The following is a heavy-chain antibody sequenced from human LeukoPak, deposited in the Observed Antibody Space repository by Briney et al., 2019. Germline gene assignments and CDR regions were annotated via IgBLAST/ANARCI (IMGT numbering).Heavy chain of an antibody. CDR1: LFTFSNYA. CDR2: NSSNGGST. CDR3: VKSTRVTTAYYYYGMDV. J-gene: IGHJ6*02. V-gene: IGHV3-64D*06. Sequence: GVTLILSCSPSLFTFSNYAMHWGRQAPGKELKYISPNSSNGGSTFYADSVNRRFTISRDHSDNTLYFQMNSLRAEDTAVYYCVKSTRVTTAYYYYGMDVWGQGTTVTVSS. D-gene: IGHD4-17*01.